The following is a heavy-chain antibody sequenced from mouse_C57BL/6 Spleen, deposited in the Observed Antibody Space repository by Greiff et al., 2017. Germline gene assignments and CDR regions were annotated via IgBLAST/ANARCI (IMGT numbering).Heavy chain of an antibody. V-gene: IGHV1-50*01. CDR2: IDPSDSYT. CDR3: ARGKPYGMDY. Sequence: QVQLQQSGAELVKPGASVKLSCKASGYTFTSYWMQWVKQRPGQGLEWIGEIDPSDSYTNYNQKFKGKATLTVDTSSSTAYMQLSSLTSEDSAVYYCARGKPYGMDYWGQGTSVTVSS. D-gene: IGHD1-1*01. J-gene: IGHJ4*01. CDR1: GYTFTSYW.